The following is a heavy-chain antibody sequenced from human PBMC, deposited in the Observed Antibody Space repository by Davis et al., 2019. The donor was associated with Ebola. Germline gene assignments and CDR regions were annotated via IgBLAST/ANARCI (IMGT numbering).Heavy chain of an antibody. CDR2: IYHSGST. CDR3: ARLGLWGGMDV. V-gene: IGHV4-30-2*01. CDR1: GGSISSGGYS. J-gene: IGHJ6*02. D-gene: IGHD2-21*01. Sequence: MPSETLSLTCAVSGGSISSGGYSWSWIRQPPGKGLEWIGYIYHSGSTYYNPSLKSRVTISVDRSKNQFSLKLSSVTAADTAVYYCARLGLWGGMDVWGQGTTVTVSS.